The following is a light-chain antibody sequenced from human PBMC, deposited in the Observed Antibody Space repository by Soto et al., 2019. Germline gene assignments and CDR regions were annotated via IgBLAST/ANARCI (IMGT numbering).Light chain of an antibody. CDR1: SGDIGSYNR. CDR2: EVT. CDR3: SSYTNSNTRACV. Sequence: QSALTQPASVSGSPGQSITISCTGTSGDIGSYNRVSWYQQHPGKAPKLIIYEVTDRPSGVSNRFSGSKSGNTASLTISGLQAEDEAAYYCSSYTNSNTRACVFGTGTKLTVL. J-gene: IGLJ1*01. V-gene: IGLV2-14*01.